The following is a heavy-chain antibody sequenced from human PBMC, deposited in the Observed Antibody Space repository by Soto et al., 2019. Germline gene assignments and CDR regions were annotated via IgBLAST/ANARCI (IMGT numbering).Heavy chain of an antibody. CDR3: VRSKGGYSYGTPFDY. CDR1: GFTFDDYA. J-gene: IGHJ4*02. Sequence: DVQLEESGGALVQPGRSLRLSCAASGFTFDDYAMYWVRQVLGKGLEWVSSISWNSGNIGYADSVKGRFTTSRDNAENPLYLLMYSLRPEHTALYYCVRSKGGYSYGTPFDYWGQGTLVTVSS. D-gene: IGHD5-18*01. V-gene: IGHV3-9*01. CDR2: ISWNSGNI.